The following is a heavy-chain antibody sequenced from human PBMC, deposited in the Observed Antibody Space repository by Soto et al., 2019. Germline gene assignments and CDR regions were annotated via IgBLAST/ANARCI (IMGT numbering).Heavy chain of an antibody. CDR1: GGSITSSVW. D-gene: IGHD2-21*02. V-gene: IGHV4-4*02. J-gene: IGHJ3*02. CDR2: ISHSGSS. CDR3: AKPRTAGDAFEI. Sequence: QVQLQESGPGLVKPSGTLSLTCAVSGGSITSSVWWSWVRQPPGKGLGWIGEISHSGSSNYTPSLEGRITISLDKSKNHISLKLTSVGAADTAVYYCAKPRTAGDAFEIWGQGTMVTVSS.